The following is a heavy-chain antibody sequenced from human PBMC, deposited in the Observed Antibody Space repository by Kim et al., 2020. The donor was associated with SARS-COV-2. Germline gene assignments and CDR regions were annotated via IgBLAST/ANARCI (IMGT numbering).Heavy chain of an antibody. Sequence: ASVKVSCKVSGYTLTELSMHWVRQAPGQGLEWMGGFDPEDGETIYAQKFQGRVTMTEDTSTDTAYMELSSLRSEYTAVYYCATGGLTRGWFDPWGQGTLVTASS. V-gene: IGHV1-24*01. CDR1: GYTLTELS. D-gene: IGHD3-10*01. CDR3: ATGGLTRGWFDP. J-gene: IGHJ5*02. CDR2: FDPEDGET.